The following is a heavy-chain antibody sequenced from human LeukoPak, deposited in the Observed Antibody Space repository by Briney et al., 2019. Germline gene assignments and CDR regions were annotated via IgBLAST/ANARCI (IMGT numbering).Heavy chain of an antibody. CDR3: AGGEWPQDY. J-gene: IGHJ4*02. D-gene: IGHD3-3*01. Sequence: GGSLRLSCAASGFTVSGNYMSWVRQAPGKRLEWVSLIYSAGTTYYADSVKGRFTISRDNSKNTLYLQLNRVRAEDTAVYYCAGGEWPQDYWGQGTLVTVSS. CDR2: IYSAGTT. CDR1: GFTVSGNY. V-gene: IGHV3-53*01.